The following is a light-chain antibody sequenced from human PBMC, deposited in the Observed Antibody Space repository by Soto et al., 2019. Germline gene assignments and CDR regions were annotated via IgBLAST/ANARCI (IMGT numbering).Light chain of an antibody. V-gene: IGKV3-15*01. CDR2: GAS. J-gene: IGKJ2*01. CDR1: QSVDSN. CDR3: QQYNNWPPYT. Sequence: EVVMTQSPATLSVSPGERATLSCRASQSVDSNLAWYQQKPGQAPRLLIHGASTRATGIPARFSGSGSGTEFTLTLSSLQSEDFAVYSCQQYNNWPPYTFGQGTKLEIK.